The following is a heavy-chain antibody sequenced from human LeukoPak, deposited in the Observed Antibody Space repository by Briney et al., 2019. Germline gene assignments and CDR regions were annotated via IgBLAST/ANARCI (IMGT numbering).Heavy chain of an antibody. CDR2: MNPNSGNA. V-gene: IGHV1-8*01. CDR3: ARGFRDSSGRKPDY. J-gene: IGHJ4*02. Sequence: GASVKVSCKASGYTFPSYFMHWVRQAPGQGLEWMGWMNPNSGNAGYAQKFQDRVTMTRNTSIKTAYMELSSLRSEDMAVYYCARGFRDSSGRKPDYWGQGTLVTVSS. CDR1: GYTFPSYF. D-gene: IGHD3-22*01.